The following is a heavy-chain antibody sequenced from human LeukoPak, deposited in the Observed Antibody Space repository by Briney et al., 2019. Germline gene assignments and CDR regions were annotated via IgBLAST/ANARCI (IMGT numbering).Heavy chain of an antibody. J-gene: IGHJ4*02. CDR2: ISSSSSTI. D-gene: IGHD5-18*01. Sequence: GGSLRLSCTASGFTFINYSMNWVRQAPGKGLEWVSYISSSSSTIYYADSVKGRFTISRDNAKNSLYLQMNSLRAEDTAVYYCARVDRGYSYAFDYWGQGTLVTVSS. V-gene: IGHV3-48*01. CDR1: GFTFINYS. CDR3: ARVDRGYSYAFDY.